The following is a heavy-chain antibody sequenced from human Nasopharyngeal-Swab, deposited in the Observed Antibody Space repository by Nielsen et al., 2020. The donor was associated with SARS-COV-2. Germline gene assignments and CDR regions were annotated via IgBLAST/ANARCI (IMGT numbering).Heavy chain of an antibody. J-gene: IGHJ4*02. CDR3: AKDHGDGYDILTGYYKGYYFDY. CDR1: GFTFDDYA. D-gene: IGHD3-9*01. CDR2: ISWNSGRI. Sequence: GGPLRLSCAASGFTFDDYAMHWVRQAPGKGLEWVSGISWNSGRIGYADSVKGRFTISRDNAKNSLYLQMNSLRAEDTALYYCAKDHGDGYDILTGYYKGYYFDYWGQGTLVTVSS. V-gene: IGHV3-9*01.